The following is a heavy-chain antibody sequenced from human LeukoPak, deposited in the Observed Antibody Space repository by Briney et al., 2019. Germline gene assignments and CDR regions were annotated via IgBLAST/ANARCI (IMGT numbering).Heavy chain of an antibody. V-gene: IGHV4-39*01. CDR3: ARNLWYCSSTSCYPIDAAYYFDN. D-gene: IGHD2-2*01. CDR1: GGSINSTSYY. J-gene: IGHJ4*02. Sequence: TSETLSLTCTVSGGSINSTSYYWGWIRQPPGKGLEWVGSIYYSGSTYYSPSLRSRLTISVDTSNNQFSLKLSSVTAADTAVYYCARNLWYCSSTSCYPIDAAYYFDNWGQGTLVTVSS. CDR2: IYYSGST.